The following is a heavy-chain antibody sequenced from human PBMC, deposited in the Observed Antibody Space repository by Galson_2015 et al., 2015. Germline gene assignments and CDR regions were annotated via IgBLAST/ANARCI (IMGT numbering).Heavy chain of an antibody. D-gene: IGHD2-2*01. V-gene: IGHV4-34*01. CDR2: SNHSGTT. CDR1: GGSLSGYH. Sequence: TLSLTCAVSGGSLSGYHWSWIRQPPGKGLEWVGESNHSGTTNYNPSLKSRVTISEEKSKNQFSLKLTSVTAADTAVYYCARGRGPRYCSNVSCYRWFDSWGQGTLVSVSS. CDR3: ARGRGPRYCSNVSCYRWFDS. J-gene: IGHJ5*01.